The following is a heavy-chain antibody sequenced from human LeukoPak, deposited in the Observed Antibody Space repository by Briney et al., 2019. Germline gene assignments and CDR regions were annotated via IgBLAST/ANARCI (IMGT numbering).Heavy chain of an antibody. J-gene: IGHJ5*02. CDR2: IKSKTDGGTT. Sequence: GGSLRLSCAASGFTASSNYMSWVRQAPGKGLEWVGRIKSKTDGGTTDYAAPVKGRFTISRDDSKNTLYLQMNSLKTEDTAVYYCTRGYWFDPWGQGTLVTVSS. CDR3: TRGYWFDP. CDR1: GFTASSNY. V-gene: IGHV3-15*01. D-gene: IGHD3-10*01.